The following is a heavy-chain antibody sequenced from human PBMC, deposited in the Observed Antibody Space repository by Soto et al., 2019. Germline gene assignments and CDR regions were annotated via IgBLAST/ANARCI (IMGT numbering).Heavy chain of an antibody. J-gene: IGHJ3*02. CDR2: IIAYNGNT. D-gene: IGHD3-3*01. Sequence: ASVKVSCTASGGTFSSYTISWVRQAPGQGLEWMGWIIAYNGNTNYAQKFQGRVTMTTDTSTSTAYMELRSLRSDDTAVYYCARGYDFWSGYYAFDIWGQGTMVTVSS. CDR1: GGTFSSYT. V-gene: IGHV1-18*01. CDR3: ARGYDFWSGYYAFDI.